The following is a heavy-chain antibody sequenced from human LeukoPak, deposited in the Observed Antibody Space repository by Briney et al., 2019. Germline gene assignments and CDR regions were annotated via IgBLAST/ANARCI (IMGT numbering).Heavy chain of an antibody. D-gene: IGHD3-10*01. J-gene: IGHJ6*02. CDR2: ISGSGGTT. V-gene: IGHV3-23*01. CDR1: GFTFSNYA. CDR3: AKWGAWFGTVNYYGMYV. Sequence: GGSLRLSCAASGFTFSNYAMSWVRQAPGKGLEWVSVISGSGGTTYYADSVKGRFAISRDNSENTVYLQMNSLRAEDTALYYCAKWGAWFGTVNYYGMYVWGQGTTVTVSS.